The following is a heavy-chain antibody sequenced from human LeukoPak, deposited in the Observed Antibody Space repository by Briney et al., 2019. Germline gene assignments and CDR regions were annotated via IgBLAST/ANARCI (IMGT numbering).Heavy chain of an antibody. CDR1: GFTFSSYG. V-gene: IGHV3-30*18. CDR2: ISYDGSNK. Sequence: GRSLRLSCAASGFTFSSYGMHWVRQAPGKGLEWVAVISYDGSNKYYADSVKGRFTISRDNSKNTLYLQMNSLRAEDTAVYYCAKLYGDYDYFDYWGQGTLVTVSS. D-gene: IGHD4-17*01. CDR3: AKLYGDYDYFDY. J-gene: IGHJ4*02.